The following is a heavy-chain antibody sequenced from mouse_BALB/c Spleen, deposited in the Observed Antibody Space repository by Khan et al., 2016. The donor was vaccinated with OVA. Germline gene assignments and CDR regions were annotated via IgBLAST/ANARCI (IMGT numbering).Heavy chain of an antibody. Sequence: VQLQQSGAELEKSGAIVKLSYTASGPNNKDTYMHWLNQWPEQGPEWIGRIHPPNGNIKYDPKLQVKATITADTSSNTAYQQLISLTSADTAVYYCARMAGKWGQGTTLTVSS. CDR2: IHPPNGNI. V-gene: IGHV14-3*02. CDR3: ARMAGK. J-gene: IGHJ2*01. CDR1: GPNNKDTY.